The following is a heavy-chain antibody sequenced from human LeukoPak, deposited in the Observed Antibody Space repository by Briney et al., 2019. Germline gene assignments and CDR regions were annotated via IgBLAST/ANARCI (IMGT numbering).Heavy chain of an antibody. CDR3: ARHPNIMITFGGVIA. Sequence: SETLSPTCTVSGGSISASINSWGWIRQPPGKGLEWIGNIYYGGSTYYNPSLKSRVIISVDTSKNQFSLKLTSLTAADTAVYYCARHPNIMITFGGVIAWGQGTMVTVSS. V-gene: IGHV4-39*01. J-gene: IGHJ3*01. D-gene: IGHD3-16*02. CDR2: IYYGGST. CDR1: GGSISASINS.